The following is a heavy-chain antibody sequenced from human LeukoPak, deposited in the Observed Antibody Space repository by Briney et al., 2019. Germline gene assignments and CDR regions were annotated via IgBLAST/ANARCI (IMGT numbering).Heavy chain of an antibody. CDR2: ISHSGTT. V-gene: IGHV4-59*12. J-gene: IGHJ6*03. D-gene: IGHD2-21*01. CDR1: AASINRYY. Sequence: KPSETLSLTCTLAAASINRYYGSWIRQPPGRGLEWIGYISHSGTTNYNPSPKSRVTISLDTSKNQSSRELTSVTPAQTPVYYDCRENIVVVPGIYPIDYYYYMDVWGKGTTVTVSS. CDR3: CRENIVVVPGIYPIDYYYYMDV.